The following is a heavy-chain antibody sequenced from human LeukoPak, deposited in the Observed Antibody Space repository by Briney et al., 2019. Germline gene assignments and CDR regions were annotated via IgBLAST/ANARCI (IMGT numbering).Heavy chain of an antibody. V-gene: IGHV3-74*03. CDR2: INSDGSAT. J-gene: IGHJ5*02. CDR3: ERDYGA. D-gene: IGHD4/OR15-4a*01. Sequence: PGGSLRLSCAASGFTFSRYWVHWVRQAPGKGLVWVSRINSDGSATTYADFVKGRFTISRDNAKNTLYLQMNSLRVDDTAMYYCERDYGAWGQGTLVTVSP. CDR1: GFTFSRYW.